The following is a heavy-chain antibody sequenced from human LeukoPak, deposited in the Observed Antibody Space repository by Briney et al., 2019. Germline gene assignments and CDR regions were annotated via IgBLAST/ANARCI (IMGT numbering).Heavy chain of an antibody. D-gene: IGHD6-13*01. Sequence: GGSLRLSCAASGFTFSSYAMHWVRQAPGKGLEWVAVISYDGSNKYYADSVKGRFTISRDNSKNTLYLQMNSLRAEDTAVYYCARDSSSWGANWFDPWGQGTLVTVSS. CDR3: ARDSSSWGANWFDP. J-gene: IGHJ5*02. CDR1: GFTFSSYA. V-gene: IGHV3-30*04. CDR2: ISYDGSNK.